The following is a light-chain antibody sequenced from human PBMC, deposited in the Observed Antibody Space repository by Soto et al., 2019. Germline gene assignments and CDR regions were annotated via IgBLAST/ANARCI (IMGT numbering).Light chain of an antibody. CDR2: GAF. CDR1: QSVPRSY. V-gene: IGKV3-20*01. J-gene: IGKJ1*01. Sequence: EIVLTQSPGTLSLSPGERATLPCRASQSVPRSYLAWYQQKPGQAPRLLIYGAFNRASGIPDRFSGRGSGTDFTLTIRRLEPEDFAVYHCQHYSTSPAWTFGQGTKVDIK. CDR3: QHYSTSPAWT.